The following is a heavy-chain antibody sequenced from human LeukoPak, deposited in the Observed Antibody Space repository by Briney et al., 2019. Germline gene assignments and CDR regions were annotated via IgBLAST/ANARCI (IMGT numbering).Heavy chain of an antibody. D-gene: IGHD3-16*01. J-gene: IGHJ5*02. CDR1: GDSISSYY. V-gene: IGHV4-59*01. CDR2: IYYSGST. CDR3: ARDLGGVEANWFDP. Sequence: SETLSLTCKASGDSISSYYWSWIRQPPGKGLEWIGYIYYSGSTTYNPHIKSRVTISVETSMNKISPKLISMTAADTAGFYCARDLGGVEANWFDPWGQGTLVTVSS.